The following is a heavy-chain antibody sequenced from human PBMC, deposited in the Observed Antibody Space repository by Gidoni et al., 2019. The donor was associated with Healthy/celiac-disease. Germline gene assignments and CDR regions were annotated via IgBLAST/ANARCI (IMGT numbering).Heavy chain of an antibody. CDR2: ISSSSSTI. V-gene: IGHV3-48*01. Sequence: GFTFSSYTMNWVRQAPGKGLEWVSYISSSSSTIYYAASVKGRFTISRDNAKNSLFLQMNSLRAEDTAVYYCASFYSSSGYGMDVWGQGTTVTVSS. J-gene: IGHJ6*02. CDR1: GFTFSSYT. CDR3: ASFYSSSGYGMDV. D-gene: IGHD6-13*01.